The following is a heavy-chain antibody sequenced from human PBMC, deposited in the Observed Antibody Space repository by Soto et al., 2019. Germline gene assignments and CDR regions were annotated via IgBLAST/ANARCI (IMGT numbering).Heavy chain of an antibody. D-gene: IGHD3-9*01. CDR1: GFTFSSYA. Sequence: GGSLRLSCAASGFTFSSYAMSWVRQAPGKGLEWVSAISGSGGSTYYADSVKGRFTISRDNSKDTLYLQMNSLRAEDTAVYYCAKDGYDILTGSFDYWGQGTLVTVSS. J-gene: IGHJ4*02. CDR3: AKDGYDILTGSFDY. V-gene: IGHV3-23*01. CDR2: ISGSGGST.